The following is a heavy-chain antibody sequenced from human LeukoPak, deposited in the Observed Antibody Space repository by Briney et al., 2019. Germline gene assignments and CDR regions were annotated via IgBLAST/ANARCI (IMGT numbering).Heavy chain of an antibody. CDR2: ISYDGSNK. V-gene: IGHV3-30-3*01. Sequence: PGGSLGLSCAASGFTFSSYAMHWVRQAPGKGLEWVAVISYDGSNKYYADSVKGRLTISRDNSKNTLYLQMNSLRAEDTAVYYCATSGSPYYYYGMDVWGQGTTVTVSS. J-gene: IGHJ6*02. CDR1: GFTFSSYA. CDR3: ATSGSPYYYYGMDV. D-gene: IGHD2-15*01.